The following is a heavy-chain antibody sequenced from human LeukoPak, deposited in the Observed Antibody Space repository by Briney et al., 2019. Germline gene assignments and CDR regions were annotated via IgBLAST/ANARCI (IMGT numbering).Heavy chain of an antibody. CDR3: ARGGSGSYSPFDC. J-gene: IGHJ4*02. D-gene: IGHD3-10*01. V-gene: IGHV3-74*01. CDR1: GFTFTSYW. Sequence: QSGGSLRLSCAVSGFTFTSYWMHWVRQAPGKGLVWVSRTNSAGTSTTYADSVQGRFIISRDNAKNTLYLQMNSLRAEDTAVYYCARGGSGSYSPFDCWGQGTLVTVSS. CDR2: TNSAGTST.